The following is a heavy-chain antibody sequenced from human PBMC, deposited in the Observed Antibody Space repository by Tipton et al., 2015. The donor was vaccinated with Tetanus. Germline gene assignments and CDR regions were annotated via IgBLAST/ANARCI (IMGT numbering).Heavy chain of an antibody. Sequence: TLSLTCSVSGASISSYYWSWIRQPAGKGLEYIGRIYTSGRTDYNPSLKSRVTMSVDTSKNQFSLKLSSLTAADTAVYHCARNYDNYQSPDYWGQGTLVTVSS. D-gene: IGHD3-22*01. V-gene: IGHV4-4*07. CDR1: GASISSYY. J-gene: IGHJ4*02. CDR3: ARNYDNYQSPDY. CDR2: IYTSGRT.